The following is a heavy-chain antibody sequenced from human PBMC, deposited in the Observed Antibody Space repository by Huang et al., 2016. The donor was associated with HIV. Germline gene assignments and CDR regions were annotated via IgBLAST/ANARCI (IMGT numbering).Heavy chain of an antibody. Sequence: QVQLVQSGADVKKPGSSVKVSCKVSGGTFNNAISWVRQAPGQGLEWMGGSIPIFGTPNYARKLQGRGTITADESTSIAYMELRSLRSEDTAVYYCARGAPDLDSHLDHWGQGTLVTVSS. D-gene: IGHD3-3*01. J-gene: IGHJ4*02. CDR1: GGTFNNA. CDR3: ARGAPDLDSHLDH. V-gene: IGHV1-69*13. CDR2: SIPIFGTP.